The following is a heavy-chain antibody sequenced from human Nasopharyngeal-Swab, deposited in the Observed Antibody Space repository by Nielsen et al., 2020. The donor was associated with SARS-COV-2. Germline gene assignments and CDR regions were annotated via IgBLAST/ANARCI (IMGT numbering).Heavy chain of an antibody. CDR2: INPSGSGT. CDR3: ARDLVRLGVWFDP. Sequence: ASVRVSCKASGYIFTRYYIHWLRQAPGQGLEWMGLINPSGSGTKYAQKFQDRVTMTTDTSTSTVYMELNSLTSEDSAIYYCARDLVRLGVWFDPWGQGTLVTVSA. J-gene: IGHJ5*02. V-gene: IGHV1-46*01. D-gene: IGHD4-11*01. CDR1: GYIFTRYY.